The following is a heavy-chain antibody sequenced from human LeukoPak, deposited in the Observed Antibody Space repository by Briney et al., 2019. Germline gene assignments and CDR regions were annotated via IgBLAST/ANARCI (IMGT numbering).Heavy chain of an antibody. D-gene: IGHD1-26*01. CDR2: ISGSGGST. CDR1: GFTFSSYA. Sequence: TGGSLRLSCAASGFTFSSYAMSWVRQAPGKGLEWVSAISGSGGSTYYADSVKGRFTISRDNAKNSLYLQMNSLRAEDTAVYYCARLPVGATDPWGQGTLVTVSS. V-gene: IGHV3-23*01. J-gene: IGHJ5*02. CDR3: ARLPVGATDP.